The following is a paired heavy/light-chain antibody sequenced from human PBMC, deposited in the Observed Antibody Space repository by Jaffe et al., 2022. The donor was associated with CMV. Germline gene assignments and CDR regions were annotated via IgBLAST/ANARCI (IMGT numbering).Light chain of an antibody. CDR1: NIGHTN. Sequence: SYVLTQPPSLSVAPGKTATITCGGENIGHTNVQWYQQKAGQAPMLVIYYDSDRPSGIPERFSGSSSGNTATLTISRVEAGDEADYFCQVWDTNSRFVFGTATKVIVL. J-gene: IGLJ1*01. CDR2: YDS. CDR3: QVWDTNSRFV. V-gene: IGLV3-21*04.
Heavy chain of an antibody. V-gene: IGHV3-23*01. J-gene: IGHJ3*01. CDR1: GFTFNNYA. CDR2: ISGSGGMT. CDR3: AKDRETEWELLYVFDL. D-gene: IGHD1-26*01. Sequence: EVQLLESGGGLAQPGGSLRLSCTASGFTFNNYAMSWVRRAPGKGLEWVASISGSGGMTHYADFVRGRLTISRDNSKNTLYLQMSGLGAEDTAVYYCAKDRETEWELLYVFDLWGQGTMVTVSS.